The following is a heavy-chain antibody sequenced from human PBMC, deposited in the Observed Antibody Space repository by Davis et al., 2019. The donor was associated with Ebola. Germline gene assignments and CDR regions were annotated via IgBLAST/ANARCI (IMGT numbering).Heavy chain of an antibody. Sequence: PGGSLRLSCAGSGFTFSTYAMTWVRQAPGKGLEWVSRISGSGGDPHYADSVKGRFTISRDNAKNTLYLQVNSLTAEDTAVYYCARSSYQPDYWGQGTLVTVSS. CDR3: ARSSYQPDY. CDR1: GFTFSTYA. J-gene: IGHJ4*02. D-gene: IGHD2-2*01. V-gene: IGHV3-23*01. CDR2: ISGSGGDP.